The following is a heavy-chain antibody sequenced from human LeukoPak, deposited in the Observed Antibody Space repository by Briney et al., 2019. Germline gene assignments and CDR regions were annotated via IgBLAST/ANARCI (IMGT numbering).Heavy chain of an antibody. CDR1: GFMFSNYA. CDR2: ISTRGGGI. V-gene: IGHV3-23*01. Sequence: GGSLRLSCAASGFMFSNYAMSWVRQAPGKGLEWVSGISTRGGGIYYADSVKGRFTISRDNSKNTLYLQMNSLRAEDTAVYYCAKVGRSDAFDFWGQGTMVTVSS. CDR3: AKVGRSDAFDF. J-gene: IGHJ3*01.